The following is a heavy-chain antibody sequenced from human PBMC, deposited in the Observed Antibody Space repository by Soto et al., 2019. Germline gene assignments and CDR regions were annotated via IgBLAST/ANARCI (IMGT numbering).Heavy chain of an antibody. CDR2: VSGGGTT. Sequence: PGGSLRLSCAASGFSFSSYGMSWVRQAPGTGLECVASVSGGGTTYYADSVKGRFTIFRDNSKNTLYLQMNSLRAEDTAVYFCAKDFTTVTSIFDSWGQGTLVTVSS. V-gene: IGHV3-23*01. D-gene: IGHD4-17*01. CDR1: GFSFSSYG. CDR3: AKDFTTVTSIFDS. J-gene: IGHJ4*02.